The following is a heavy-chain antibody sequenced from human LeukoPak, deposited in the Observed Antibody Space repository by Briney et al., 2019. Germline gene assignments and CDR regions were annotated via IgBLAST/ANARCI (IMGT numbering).Heavy chain of an antibody. V-gene: IGHV3-7*01. CDR3: ARDLVRSQSGDY. CDR1: GFTFSNYW. J-gene: IGHJ4*02. CDR2: IKQDGSEK. D-gene: IGHD3-10*01. Sequence: GGSLRLSCAASGFTFSNYWMSWVRQAPGKGLEWVANIKQDGSEKYYVDSVKGRFTISRDNAKNSLYLQMNSLRAEDTAVYYCARDLVRSQSGDYWGQGTLVTVSS.